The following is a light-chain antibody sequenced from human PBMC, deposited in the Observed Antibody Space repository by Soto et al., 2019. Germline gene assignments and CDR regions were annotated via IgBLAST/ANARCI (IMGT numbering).Light chain of an antibody. Sequence: EIVLTQSPGTLSLSPGERATLSCRASQSVTTTYLAWYQQKPGQAPRLLISGASTRATGIPDRFSASGSGTDFTLTISRLEPEDFAVYYCQQHASSPFTFGPGTKVDIK. CDR2: GAS. CDR1: QSVTTTY. CDR3: QQHASSPFT. J-gene: IGKJ3*01. V-gene: IGKV3-20*01.